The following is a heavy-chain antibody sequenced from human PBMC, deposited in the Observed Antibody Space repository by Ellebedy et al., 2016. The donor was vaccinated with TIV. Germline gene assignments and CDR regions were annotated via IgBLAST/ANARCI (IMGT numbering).Heavy chain of an antibody. V-gene: IGHV4-30-2*01. Sequence: SETLSLXXAVSGGSINIGGYSWSWVRQPPGKGLKWIGYIYHSGSTKYNPSLESRVTISVDRSKNHFSLKLSSVTAADTAVYYCARVGEIYSYDSSTLGGAFDIWGQGTMVTVSS. CDR1: GGSINIGGYS. CDR2: IYHSGST. J-gene: IGHJ3*02. CDR3: ARVGEIYSYDSSTLGGAFDI. D-gene: IGHD3-22*01.